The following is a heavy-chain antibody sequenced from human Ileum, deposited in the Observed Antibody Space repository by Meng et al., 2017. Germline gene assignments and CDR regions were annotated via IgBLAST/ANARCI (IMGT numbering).Heavy chain of an antibody. V-gene: IGHV4-4*02. CDR2: IFQSGRT. CDR1: GTW. Sequence: QVQLQASGPALVKPSGTLSLTCAVSGTWWSWVRQPPGKGLEWIGEIFQSGRTNYNPSLKSRVTISIDKSKSQISLQLSAVTAADTAVYSCATSNDRDVYYLGYWGQGTLVTVSS. D-gene: IGHD3-22*01. CDR3: ATSNDRDVYYLGY. J-gene: IGHJ4*02.